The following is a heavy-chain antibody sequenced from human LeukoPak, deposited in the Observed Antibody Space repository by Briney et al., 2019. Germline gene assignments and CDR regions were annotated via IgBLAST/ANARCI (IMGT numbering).Heavy chain of an antibody. Sequence: GGSLRLSCAASGFTFSSYSMNWVRQAPGKGLEWVSFISGSSSYIYYADSVKGRFTISRDNAKNSLYLQMNSLRAEDTAVYYCARDDIAVAGTSYFDYWGQGTLVTVSS. V-gene: IGHV3-21*01. CDR3: ARDDIAVAGTSYFDY. J-gene: IGHJ4*02. CDR2: ISGSSSYI. D-gene: IGHD6-19*01. CDR1: GFTFSSYS.